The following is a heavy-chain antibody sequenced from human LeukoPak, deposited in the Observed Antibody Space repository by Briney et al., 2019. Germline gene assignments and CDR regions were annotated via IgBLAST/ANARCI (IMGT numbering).Heavy chain of an antibody. J-gene: IGHJ4*02. D-gene: IGHD6-19*01. CDR3: ARDHSSGRPAFDY. CDR1: GFTFSSYS. CDR2: ISSSSSTI. Sequence: PEGSLRLSCAASGFTFSSYSMNWVRQAPGRGLEWVSYISSSSSTIYFADSVKGRFTISRDNAKNSLYLQMNSLRAEDTAVYYCARDHSSGRPAFDYWGQGTLVTVSS. V-gene: IGHV3-48*01.